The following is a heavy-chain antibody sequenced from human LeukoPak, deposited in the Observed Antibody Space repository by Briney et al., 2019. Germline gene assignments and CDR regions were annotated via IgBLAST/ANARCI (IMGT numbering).Heavy chain of an antibody. V-gene: IGHV3-23*01. CDR3: AKTPLSGYSSGWYYFDY. J-gene: IGHJ4*02. CDR2: ISGSGGST. D-gene: IGHD6-19*01. Sequence: SGGSLRLSCAASRFTFSSYAMSWVRQAPRKGLEWVSAISGSGGSTYYADSVKGRFTISRDNSKNTLYLQMNSLRAEDTAVYYCAKTPLSGYSSGWYYFDYWGQGTLVTVSS. CDR1: RFTFSSYA.